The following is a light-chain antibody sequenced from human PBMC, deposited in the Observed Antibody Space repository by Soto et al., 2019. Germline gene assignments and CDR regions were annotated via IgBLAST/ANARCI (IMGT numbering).Light chain of an antibody. CDR2: INS. Sequence: QSALRHPPSVSWAPGHRVTISCTGSSSNIGAGYDVHWYQQLPGTAPKLLIYINSIRPSGVPGRFSGSKSGTSASLAITGLQAEDEADYFCQSYDSSLSAYVFGTGTKVTVL. CDR3: QSYDSSLSAYV. V-gene: IGLV1-40*01. CDR1: SSNIGAGYD. J-gene: IGLJ1*01.